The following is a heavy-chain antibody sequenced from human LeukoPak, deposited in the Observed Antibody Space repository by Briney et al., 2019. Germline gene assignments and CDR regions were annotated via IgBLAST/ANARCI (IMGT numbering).Heavy chain of an antibody. Sequence: PGGSLRLSCAASGFTFNSYGIHWVRQAPGKGLEWVAVISSDGSNKYYADSVKGRFTISRDNSKNTLYLQMNSLRAEDTAVYYCAKTTIWYYAADEYFQHWGQGTLVTVSS. D-gene: IGHD2-2*01. V-gene: IGHV3-30*18. CDR2: ISSDGSNK. CDR1: GFTFNSYG. CDR3: AKTTIWYYAADEYFQH. J-gene: IGHJ1*01.